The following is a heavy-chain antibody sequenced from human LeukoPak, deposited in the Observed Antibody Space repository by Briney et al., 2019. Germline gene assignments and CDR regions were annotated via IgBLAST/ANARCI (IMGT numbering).Heavy chain of an antibody. V-gene: IGHV4-4*07. CDR1: GCSISSYY. J-gene: IGHJ4*02. Sequence: SETLSLTCTVSGCSISSYYWSWIRQPAGKGLEWIGRIYTSRSTNYNPSLKSRVTISVDTSKNQFSLKLSSVTAADTAVYYCARDLSRAYALGTYYNPEGLGYWGQGTLVTVSS. CDR2: IYTSRST. CDR3: ARDLSRAYALGTYYNPEGLGY. D-gene: IGHD3-10*01.